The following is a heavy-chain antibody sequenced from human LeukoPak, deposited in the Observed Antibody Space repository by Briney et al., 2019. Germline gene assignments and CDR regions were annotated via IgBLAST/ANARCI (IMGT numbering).Heavy chain of an antibody. Sequence: PSETLSLTCTVSGGSISSYYWSWIRQPPGRGLEWIGYIYYSGSTNYNPSLESRVTISVDTSKKQFSLKLSSVTAADTAVYYCARLIRPAIAVAGSYYSDYWGQGTLVTVSS. CDR2: IYYSGST. D-gene: IGHD6-19*01. CDR1: GGSISSYY. CDR3: ARLIRPAIAVAGSYYSDY. J-gene: IGHJ4*02. V-gene: IGHV4-59*01.